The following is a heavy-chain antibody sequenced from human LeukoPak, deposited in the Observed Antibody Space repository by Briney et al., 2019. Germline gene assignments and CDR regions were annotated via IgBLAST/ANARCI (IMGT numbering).Heavy chain of an antibody. CDR3: ARTRWGVTQRSYFDY. Sequence: SETLSLTCIVSGVSISSSSHNWGWIRQPPGKGLEWIGEINHSGSTNYNPSLKSRVTISVDTSKNQFSLKLSSVTAADTAVYYCARTRWGVTQRSYFDYWGQGTLVTVSS. V-gene: IGHV4-39*07. J-gene: IGHJ4*02. CDR2: INHSGST. D-gene: IGHD2-21*02. CDR1: GVSISSSSHN.